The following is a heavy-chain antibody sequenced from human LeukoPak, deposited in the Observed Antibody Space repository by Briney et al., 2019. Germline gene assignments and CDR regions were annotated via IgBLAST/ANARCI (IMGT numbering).Heavy chain of an antibody. J-gene: IGHJ6*03. V-gene: IGHV1-18*01. Sequence: GASVKVSCKASGYTFTSYGISWVRQAPGQGLEWMGWISAYNGNTNYAQKLQGRVTMTTDTSTSTTYMELRSLRSDDTAVYYCAREGTHYYDSSGYLMYYMDVWGKGTTVTVSS. CDR2: ISAYNGNT. D-gene: IGHD3-22*01. CDR1: GYTFTSYG. CDR3: AREGTHYYDSSGYLMYYMDV.